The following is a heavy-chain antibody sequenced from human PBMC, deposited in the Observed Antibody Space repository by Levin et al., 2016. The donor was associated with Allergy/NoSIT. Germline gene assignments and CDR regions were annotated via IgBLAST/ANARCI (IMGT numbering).Heavy chain of an antibody. CDR2: ISYDGSNK. Sequence: VRQAPGKGLEWVAVISYDGSNKYYADSVKGRFTISRDNSKNTLYLQMNSLRAEDTAVYYCARGSAPPIFGVVILYYYGMDVWGQGTTVTVSS. V-gene: IGHV3-30-3*01. J-gene: IGHJ6*02. D-gene: IGHD3-3*01. CDR3: ARGSAPPIFGVVILYYYGMDV.